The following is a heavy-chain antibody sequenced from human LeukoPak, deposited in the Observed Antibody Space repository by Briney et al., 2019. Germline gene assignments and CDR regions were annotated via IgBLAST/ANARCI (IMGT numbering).Heavy chain of an antibody. V-gene: IGHV3-7*01. Sequence: GGSLRLSCAASGFTFCSYWMNWVRQAPGKGLEWVANIKQDGSEKYYVDSVKGRFTISRDNTKNSLYMQMNSLRAEDTAVYYCAGGSGWLIDYWGQGTLVTVSS. D-gene: IGHD6-19*01. CDR1: GFTFCSYW. J-gene: IGHJ4*02. CDR3: AGGSGWLIDY. CDR2: IKQDGSEK.